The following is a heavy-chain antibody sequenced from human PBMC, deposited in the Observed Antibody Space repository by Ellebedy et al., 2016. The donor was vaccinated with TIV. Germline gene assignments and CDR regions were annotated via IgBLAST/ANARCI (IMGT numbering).Heavy chain of an antibody. D-gene: IGHD6-13*01. V-gene: IGHV5-51*01. CDR3: VRDLGAYSSTWYYFDS. J-gene: IGHJ4*02. Sequence: GESLKISCKTSGYRFTDYCIAWVRQMPGKGLEWMGIVYPGDSAPRYSPSFKGQVTISVDKSISTAYLQWSSLKASDTAMYYCVRDLGAYSSTWYYFDSWGQGTPVTVSS. CDR2: VYPGDSAP. CDR1: GYRFTDYC.